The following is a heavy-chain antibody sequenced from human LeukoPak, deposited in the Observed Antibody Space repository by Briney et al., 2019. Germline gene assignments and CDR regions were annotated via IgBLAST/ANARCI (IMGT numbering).Heavy chain of an antibody. V-gene: IGHV4-34*01. CDR1: GGSFSGYY. J-gene: IGHJ4*02. Sequence: PSETLSLTCAVYGGSFSGYYWSWIRRPPGKGLEWIGEINHSGSTNYNPSLKSRVTISVDTSKNQFSLKLSSVTAADTAVYYCARGGIYGDYDFDYWGQGTLVTVSS. D-gene: IGHD4-17*01. CDR2: INHSGST. CDR3: ARGGIYGDYDFDY.